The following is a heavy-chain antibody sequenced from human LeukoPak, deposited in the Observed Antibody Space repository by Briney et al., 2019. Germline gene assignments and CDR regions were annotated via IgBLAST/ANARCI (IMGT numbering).Heavy chain of an antibody. CDR1: GFTFSDYY. Sequence: NPGGSLRLSCAASGFTFSDYYMSWIRQAPGRGLEWVSYISCSGSTIYYADSVKGRFTISRDNAKNSLYLQMNSLRAEDTAVYYCARVKGVPNWFDPWGQGTLVTVSS. CDR2: ISCSGSTI. J-gene: IGHJ5*02. V-gene: IGHV3-11*01. CDR3: ARVKGVPNWFDP.